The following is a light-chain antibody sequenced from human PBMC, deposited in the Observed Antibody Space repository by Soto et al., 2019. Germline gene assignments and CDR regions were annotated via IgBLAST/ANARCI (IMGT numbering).Light chain of an antibody. CDR3: QQYDNWPRT. CDR1: QSVASN. CDR2: GAS. V-gene: IGKV3-15*01. J-gene: IGKJ1*01. Sequence: EVVMTQSPVTLSLSPGDRANLSCRASQSVASNLAWFQHKPGQAPRLLIYGASATATCIPARFSGSGSGTEFTLNISSLQSEDFAVYYCQQYDNWPRTFGQGTKVEIK.